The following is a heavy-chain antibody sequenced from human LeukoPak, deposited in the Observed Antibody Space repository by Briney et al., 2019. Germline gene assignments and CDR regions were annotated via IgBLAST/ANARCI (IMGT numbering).Heavy chain of an antibody. D-gene: IGHD2-15*01. CDR1: GFTFSSYA. V-gene: IGHV3-23*01. J-gene: IGHJ4*02. CDR2: ISGSGRNT. Sequence: GGSLRLSCAASGFTFSSYAMSWVRQAPGKGLEWVSVISGSGRNTYYADSVKGRFTISRDNSKNSVYLQMNSLRAEDTAVYYCAGSGFDYWGQGTLVTVSS. CDR3: AGSGFDY.